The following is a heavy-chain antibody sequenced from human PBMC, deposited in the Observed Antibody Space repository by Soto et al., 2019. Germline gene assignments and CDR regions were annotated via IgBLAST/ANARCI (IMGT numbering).Heavy chain of an antibody. Sequence: GGSLRLSCAASGFTSSSYAMSWVRQAPGKGLGWVSAISGSGGSTYYADSVKGRFTISRDNSKNTLYLQMNSLRAEDTAVYYCAKDRGIAVAGTGDYWGQGTLVTVSS. CDR1: GFTSSSYA. V-gene: IGHV3-23*01. J-gene: IGHJ4*02. CDR3: AKDRGIAVAGTGDY. CDR2: ISGSGGST. D-gene: IGHD6-19*01.